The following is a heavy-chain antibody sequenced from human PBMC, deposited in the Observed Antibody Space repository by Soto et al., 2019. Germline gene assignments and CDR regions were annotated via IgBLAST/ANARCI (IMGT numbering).Heavy chain of an antibody. CDR2: IIPISGRT. CDR3: ATRGTQGRWLEFADY. J-gene: IGHJ4*02. Sequence: QVQLLQSGAEVKRPGSSVKVSCEASGGTFSSLGFTWVRQAPGQGLEWMGGIIPISGRTTFAQKFQGRVTITADESTRATYMELTTLTSAATAMYYCATRGTQGRWLEFADYWGQGTLVTVSS. V-gene: IGHV1-69*01. D-gene: IGHD5-12*01. CDR1: GGTFSSLG.